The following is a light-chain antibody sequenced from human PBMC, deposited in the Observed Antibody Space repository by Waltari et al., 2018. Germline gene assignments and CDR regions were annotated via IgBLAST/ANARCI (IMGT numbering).Light chain of an antibody. V-gene: IGKV4-1*01. CDR2: WAS. CDR1: QSVLSSSNNKNF. Sequence: DIVMTQPPDSLTVSLGERATVNFKASQSVLSSSNNKNFLAWYQQKPGQPPKLLIYWASTRGSGVPDRFSGSGSGTDFTLTISSLQAEDVAVYYCQQYYITPPTFGQGTKVEIK. J-gene: IGKJ1*01. CDR3: QQYYITPPT.